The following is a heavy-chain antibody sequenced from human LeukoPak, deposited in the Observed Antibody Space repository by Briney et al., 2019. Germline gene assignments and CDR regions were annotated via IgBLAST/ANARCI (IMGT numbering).Heavy chain of an antibody. CDR2: ISYDGSNK. V-gene: IGHV3-30-3*01. Sequence: PGGSLRLCCAASGFTFSSYAMHWVRQAPGKGLEWVAIISYDGSNKYYADSVKGRFTISRDNSKNTLYLQMNSLRAEDTAVYYCARDPGGYSYAYYFDYWGQGTLVTVSS. D-gene: IGHD5-18*01. CDR3: ARDPGGYSYAYYFDY. CDR1: GFTFSSYA. J-gene: IGHJ4*02.